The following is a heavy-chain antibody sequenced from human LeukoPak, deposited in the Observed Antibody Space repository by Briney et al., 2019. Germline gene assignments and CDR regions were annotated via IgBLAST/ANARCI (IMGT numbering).Heavy chain of an antibody. CDR3: ARLSAAGFDY. CDR2: ISSSSSTI. CDR1: GFTFSSYS. V-gene: IGHV3-48*02. Sequence: GGSLRLSCAASGFTFSSYSMNWVRQPPGKGLEWVSYISSSSSTIYYADSVKGRFTISRDNAKNSLYLRTNSLSDEDTAVYYCARLSAAGFDYWGQGTLVTVSS. J-gene: IGHJ4*02. D-gene: IGHD6-13*01.